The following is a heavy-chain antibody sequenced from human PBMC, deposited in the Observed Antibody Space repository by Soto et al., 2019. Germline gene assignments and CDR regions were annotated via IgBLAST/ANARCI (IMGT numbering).Heavy chain of an antibody. CDR3: AQDGDCTSITCYADY. J-gene: IGHJ4*02. CDR2: VSGGGGNT. CDR1: GFTFASYA. V-gene: IGHV3-23*01. Sequence: EVQLLESGGGLVQPGGSLRLSCAASGFTFASYAMTWVRQAPGKGLEWVSGVSGGGGNTYYADSVKGRFTISRDNSKSTLYLQMNSLTAEDTAVYYCAQDGDCTSITCYADYWGQGTLVTVSS. D-gene: IGHD2-2*01.